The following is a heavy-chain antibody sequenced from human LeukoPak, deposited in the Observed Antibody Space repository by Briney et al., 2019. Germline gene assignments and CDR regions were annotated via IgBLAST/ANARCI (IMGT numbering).Heavy chain of an antibody. CDR2: IYYSGST. D-gene: IGHD4-11*01. J-gene: IGHJ4*02. CDR1: GGSISSGGYY. Sequence: PSQTLSLTCTVSGGSISSGGYYWSWIRQHPGTGLEWIGYIYYSGSTYYNPSLKSRVTISVDTSKNQFSLKLSSVTAADTAVYYCARYSIRYYFDYWGQGTLVTVSS. CDR3: ARYSIRYYFDY. V-gene: IGHV4-31*03.